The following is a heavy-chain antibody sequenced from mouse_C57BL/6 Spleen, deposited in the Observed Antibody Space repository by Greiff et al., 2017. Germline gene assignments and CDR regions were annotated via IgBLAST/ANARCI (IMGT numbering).Heavy chain of an antibody. J-gene: IGHJ4*01. CDR1: GYTFTDYN. Sequence: VHVKQSGPELVKPGASVKIPCKASGYTFTDYNMDWVKQSHGKSLEWIGDINPNNGGTIDNEKFKGKATLTVDKSSSTAYMALRSLTSEDTAVYYCARTSSREYYAMDYWGQGASVTVSS. CDR3: ARTSSREYYAMDY. D-gene: IGHD1-1*01. CDR2: INPNNGGT. V-gene: IGHV1-18*01.